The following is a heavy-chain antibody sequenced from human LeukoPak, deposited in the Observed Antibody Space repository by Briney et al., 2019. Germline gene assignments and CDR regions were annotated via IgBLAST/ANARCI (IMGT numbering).Heavy chain of an antibody. CDR2: INRHGNEV. J-gene: IGHJ4*02. CDR1: GFMFSDYW. D-gene: IGHD1-1*01. CDR3: ARVGTWELQRVFDY. V-gene: IGHV3-7*01. Sequence: GGSLRLSCAASGFMFSDYWMTWVRQVPGTGLEWVANINRHGNEVHYVDSVKGRFTISRDNAKNSLYLQLDSLKVEDTAVYYCARVGTWELQRVFDYWGQGTPVTVSS.